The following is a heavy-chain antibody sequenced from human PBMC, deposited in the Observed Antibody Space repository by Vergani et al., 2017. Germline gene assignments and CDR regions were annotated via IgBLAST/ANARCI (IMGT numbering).Heavy chain of an antibody. CDR3: ARVNTETNGHLYYYYYMDV. Sequence: QVQLQQWGGGLLKPSEILSLTCVVTGGSFTSYHWTWIRQSPGEGLEWVGDIYHTGRPDYNPSLKSRLTMLVDKSRNQFSLTLNSVTATYTAIYFCARVNTETNGHLYYYYYMDVWGQGTAVTVS. V-gene: IGHV4-34*01. CDR1: GGSFTSYH. D-gene: IGHD4-11*01. CDR2: IYHTGRP. J-gene: IGHJ6*03.